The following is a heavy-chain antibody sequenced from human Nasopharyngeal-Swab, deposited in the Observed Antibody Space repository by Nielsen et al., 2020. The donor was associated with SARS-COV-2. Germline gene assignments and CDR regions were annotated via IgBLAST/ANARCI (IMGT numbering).Heavy chain of an antibody. CDR2: IVPALGLP. CDR3: AREGEYGSYDAPDY. V-gene: IGHV1-69*10. Sequence: SVKVSCKTSGGSFTNSAINWVRQAPGQGLEWMGGIVPALGLPNYAQNFRGRVTISADRSTTTSYLKLSSLRSEDTAIYYCAREGEYGSYDAPDYWGQGTLVTVSS. J-gene: IGHJ4*02. D-gene: IGHD3-10*01. CDR1: GGSFTNSA.